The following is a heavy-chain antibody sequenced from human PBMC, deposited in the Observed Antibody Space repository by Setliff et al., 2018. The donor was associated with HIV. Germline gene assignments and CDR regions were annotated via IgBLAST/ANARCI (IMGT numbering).Heavy chain of an antibody. J-gene: IGHJ4*02. D-gene: IGHD5-12*01. CDR1: GGSISSHY. V-gene: IGHV4-59*11. CDR2: IYNSGST. CDR3: ARDLSGSADGGDY. Sequence: PSETLSLTCTVSGGSISSHYWGWIRQPPGKGLEWIGSIYNSGSTNYNPSLKSRVTISVDTSKNQFSLKLSSVTAADTAVYYCARDLSGSADGGDYWGQGTLVTVSS.